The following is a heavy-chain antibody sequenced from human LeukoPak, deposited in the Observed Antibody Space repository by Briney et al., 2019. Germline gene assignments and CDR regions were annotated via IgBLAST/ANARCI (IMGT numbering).Heavy chain of an antibody. CDR1: GFTFSSYW. J-gene: IGHJ4*02. CDR3: ARYCSGGSCYSGDY. CDR2: INSDGSST. D-gene: IGHD2-15*01. Sequence: PGGSLRLSCAASGFTFSSYWMHWARQAPGKGLVWVSRINSDGSSTSYADSVKGRFTISRDNAKNTLYLQMNSLRAEDTAVYYCARYCSGGSCYSGDYWGQGTLVTVSS. V-gene: IGHV3-74*01.